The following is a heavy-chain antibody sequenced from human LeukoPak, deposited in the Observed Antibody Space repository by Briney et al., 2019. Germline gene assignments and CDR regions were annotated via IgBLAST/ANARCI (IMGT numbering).Heavy chain of an antibody. CDR1: GYSIMSTFY. D-gene: IGHD4-23*01. J-gene: IGHJ4*02. CDR2: VYHSGST. V-gene: IGHV4-38-2*02. Sequence: SETLSLTCTVSGYSIMSTFYWGWIRQSPGKGLEWIGNVYHSGSTYSNPSLRSRVTISVDTSKNELSLKLSSVTAADTAVYYCARVSDDELGGNSGAIYFESWGQGTLVTVSS. CDR3: ARVSDDELGGNSGAIYFES.